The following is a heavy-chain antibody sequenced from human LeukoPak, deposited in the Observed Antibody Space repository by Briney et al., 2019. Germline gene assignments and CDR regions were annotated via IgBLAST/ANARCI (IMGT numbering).Heavy chain of an antibody. D-gene: IGHD6-6*01. V-gene: IGHV3-7*03. J-gene: IGHJ4*02. CDR3: ARDRTARGAYYFDY. CDR1: GFTFSRYW. CDR2: IKQDGSEK. Sequence: GGSLRLSCAASGFTFSRYWMSWVRRAPGKGLEWVANIKQDGSEKYYVDSVKGRFTISRDNAKNSLYLQMNSLRAEDTAVYYCARDRTARGAYYFDYWGQGTLVTVSS.